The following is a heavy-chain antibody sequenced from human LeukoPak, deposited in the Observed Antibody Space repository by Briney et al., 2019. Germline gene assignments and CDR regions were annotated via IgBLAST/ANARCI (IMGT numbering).Heavy chain of an antibody. V-gene: IGHV3-15*01. J-gene: IGHJ1*01. CDR3: TTLPSGKTFGEVITTRPKYFQH. D-gene: IGHD3-3*01. CDR1: GFTFNNAW. Sequence: GGSLRLSCAASGFTFNNAWMSWVRQAPGKGLEWVGRIKSKTDGGTTDYAAPVKGRFTISRDDSKNTLYLQMNRLKTEDTGVYYCTTLPSGKTFGEVITTRPKYFQHWGQGTLVTVSS. CDR2: IKSKTDGGTT.